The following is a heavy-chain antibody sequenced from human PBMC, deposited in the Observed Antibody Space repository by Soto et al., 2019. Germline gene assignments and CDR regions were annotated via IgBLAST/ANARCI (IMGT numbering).Heavy chain of an antibody. Sequence: SVKVSCKASGGTFSSYAISWVRQAPGQGLEWMGGIIPIFGTANYAQKFQGRVTITADESTSTAYMELSSLRSEDTAVYYCARELSDGSGSYGSGEDYYYGMDVWGQGTKVTVSS. D-gene: IGHD3-10*01. CDR2: IIPIFGTA. V-gene: IGHV1-69*13. CDR3: ARELSDGSGSYGSGEDYYYGMDV. J-gene: IGHJ6*02. CDR1: GGTFSSYA.